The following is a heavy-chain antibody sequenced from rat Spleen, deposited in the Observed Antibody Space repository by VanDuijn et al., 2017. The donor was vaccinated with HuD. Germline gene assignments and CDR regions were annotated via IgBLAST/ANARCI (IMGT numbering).Heavy chain of an antibody. V-gene: IGHV2S1*01. D-gene: IGHD1-9*01. J-gene: IGHJ3*01. CDR2: IQSGGST. CDR3: TREGHTMDRATYWFAY. Sequence: QVQLKESGPGLVQPSQTLSLTCTVSGFSLTSYHVSWVCQPPGKGLEWMGRIQSGGSTDYDSTLKSRLSISRDTSKSQVFLKIYSLQTEDTAIYFCTREGHTMDRATYWFAYWGQGTLVTVSS. CDR1: GFSLTSYH.